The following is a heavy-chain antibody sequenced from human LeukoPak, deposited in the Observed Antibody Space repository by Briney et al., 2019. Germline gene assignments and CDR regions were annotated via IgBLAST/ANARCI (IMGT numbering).Heavy chain of an antibody. CDR2: IYSGGDT. V-gene: IGHV3-53*01. Sequence: GGSPRLSCAASGFIVSSSYVSWVRQAPGKGLEWVSVIYSGGDTYYADSVKGRFTISRDNSENTLYLQMNSLRAEDTAVYYCAKIMTPSGSPDYWGQGTLVTVSS. D-gene: IGHD3-10*01. CDR1: GFIVSSSY. J-gene: IGHJ4*02. CDR3: AKIMTPSGSPDY.